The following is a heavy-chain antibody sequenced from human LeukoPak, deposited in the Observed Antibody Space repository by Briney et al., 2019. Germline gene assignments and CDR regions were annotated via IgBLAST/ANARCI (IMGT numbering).Heavy chain of an antibody. CDR2: VYHTGST. V-gene: IGHV4-30-2*01. D-gene: IGHD3-22*01. CDR3: ARRPYDSSGYYPYYYMDV. CDR1: GGSISSGGYS. J-gene: IGHJ6*03. Sequence: SQTLSLTCTVSGGSISSGGYSWSWIRQPPGKGLDWIGYVYHTGSTYYNPSLKDRVTISVDRSRNQFSLKLSSVTAADTAVYYCARRPYDSSGYYPYYYMDVWGKGTTVTVSS.